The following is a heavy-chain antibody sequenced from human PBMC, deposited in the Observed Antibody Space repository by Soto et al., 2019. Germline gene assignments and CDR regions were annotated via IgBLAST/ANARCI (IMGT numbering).Heavy chain of an antibody. D-gene: IGHD6-19*01. Sequence: QVQLQESGPGLVKPSETLSLTCTVSGGSVSSGRFYWSWIRQPPGKGLEWIGYIYYSGSTKYNPALRSRVTISVGTSKNQFSLKLSSVNAADTAVYYCARSGSGSGWLGGQGTLVTVSS. CDR2: IYYSGST. V-gene: IGHV4-61*01. CDR1: GGSVSSGRFY. J-gene: IGHJ4*02. CDR3: ARSGSGSGWL.